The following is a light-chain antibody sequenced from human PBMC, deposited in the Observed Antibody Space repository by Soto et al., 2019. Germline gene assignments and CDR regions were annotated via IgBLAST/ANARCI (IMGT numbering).Light chain of an antibody. Sequence: DIQMTQSPSTLSASVGDRVTITCRASQSISSWLAWYQQKPGKAPKLLIYKASSLESGVPSRFSGSGSGTDVTLTISNLQPDDFATYYCQQYTGYSRTFGQGTKLEIK. CDR3: QQYTGYSRT. V-gene: IGKV1-5*03. J-gene: IGKJ2*01. CDR1: QSISSW. CDR2: KAS.